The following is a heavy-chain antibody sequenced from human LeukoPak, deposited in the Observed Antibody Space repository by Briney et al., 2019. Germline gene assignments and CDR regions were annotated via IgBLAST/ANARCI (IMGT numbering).Heavy chain of an antibody. D-gene: IGHD3-10*01. Sequence: SEALSLNCAGYGGSFSGYYWSWIRHPPGKGLEWIGEINHSGSTNYNPSLKSRVTISVDTSKNQFSLKLSSVTAADTAVYYCARLPSGNYYGSGSYYRSVYFDYWGQGTLVTVSS. CDR2: INHSGST. J-gene: IGHJ4*02. CDR3: ARLPSGNYYGSGSYYRSVYFDY. CDR1: GGSFSGYY. V-gene: IGHV4-34*01.